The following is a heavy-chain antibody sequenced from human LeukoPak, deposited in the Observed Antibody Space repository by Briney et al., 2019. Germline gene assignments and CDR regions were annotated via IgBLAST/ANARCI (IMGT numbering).Heavy chain of an antibody. Sequence: PSETLSLTCTVSGGSISSSSYYWGWIRQPPGKGLEWIGSIYYSGSTYYNPSLKSRVTISVDTSKNQFSLKLSSVTAADTAVYYCARGTTMVRGVIITSYYYYYMDVWGKGTTVTISS. CDR2: IYYSGST. CDR3: ARGTTMVRGVIITSYYYYYMDV. D-gene: IGHD3-10*01. V-gene: IGHV4-39*07. J-gene: IGHJ6*03. CDR1: GGSISSSSYY.